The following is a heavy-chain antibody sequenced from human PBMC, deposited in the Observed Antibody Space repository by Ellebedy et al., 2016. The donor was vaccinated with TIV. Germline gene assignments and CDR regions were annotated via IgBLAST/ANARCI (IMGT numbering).Heavy chain of an antibody. D-gene: IGHD3-16*02. CDR2: IIPIFGTA. J-gene: IGHJ6*02. CDR3: ATSRLGGRYTYNYYGMDV. CDR1: GGTFSSYA. Sequence: SVKVSCXASGGTFSSYAISWVRQAPGQGLEWMGGIIPIFGTANYAQKFQGRVTMTEDTSTDTAYMELSSLRSEDTAVYYCATSRLGGRYTYNYYGMDVWGQGTTVTVSS. V-gene: IGHV1-69*06.